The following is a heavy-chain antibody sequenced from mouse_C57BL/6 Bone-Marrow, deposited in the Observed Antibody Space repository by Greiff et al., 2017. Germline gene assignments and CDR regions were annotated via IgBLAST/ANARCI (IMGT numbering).Heavy chain of an antibody. CDR3: ARSDGYFIDY. J-gene: IGHJ2*01. V-gene: IGHV1-69*01. Sequence: VQLQQPGAELVMPGASVKLSCKASGYTFTSYWMHWVKQRPGQGLEWIGEIDPSDSYTNYNQKFKGKSTVTVDKSSSTAYMQLSSLTSEDSAVYYCARSDGYFIDYWGQGTTLTVSS. CDR2: IDPSDSYT. CDR1: GYTFTSYW. D-gene: IGHD2-3*01.